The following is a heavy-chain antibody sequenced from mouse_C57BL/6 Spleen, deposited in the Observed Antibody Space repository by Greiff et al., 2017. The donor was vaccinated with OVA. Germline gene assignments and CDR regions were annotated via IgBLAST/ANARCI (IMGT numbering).Heavy chain of an antibody. CDR2: IRSKSNNYAT. Sequence: DVMLVESGGGLVQPKGSLKLSCAASGFSFNTYAMNWVRQAPGKGLEWVARIRSKSNNYATYYADSVKDRFTISRDDSESMLYLQMNNLKTEDTAMYYCVRHVGTDWGQGTLVTVSA. V-gene: IGHV10-1*01. CDR3: VRHVGTD. J-gene: IGHJ3*01. D-gene: IGHD3-3*01. CDR1: GFSFNTYA.